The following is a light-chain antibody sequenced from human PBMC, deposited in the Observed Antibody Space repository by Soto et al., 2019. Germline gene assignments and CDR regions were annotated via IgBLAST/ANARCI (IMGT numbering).Light chain of an antibody. V-gene: IGKV3-11*01. CDR2: DTS. CDR1: QSVSSY. Sequence: EIVLTQSPATLSLSPGERATLSCRASQSVSSYLAWYQQKPVQAPRLLIYDTSNMATGIPARFSGSGYGTDFTLTISSLEPEDFAVYYCQQRSSWPPITFGQGTRLEIK. CDR3: QQRSSWPPIT. J-gene: IGKJ5*01.